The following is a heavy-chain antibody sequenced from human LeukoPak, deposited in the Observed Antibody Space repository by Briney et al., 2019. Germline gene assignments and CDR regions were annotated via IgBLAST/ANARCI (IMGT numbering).Heavy chain of an antibody. Sequence: GSLRLSCAASGFTFSSYAFHWVRQAPGRGLDWVAVISKDGSRKYYADSVKGRFTISRDNSKNTLYLQMNSLRAEDTAVYYCARGSNYDFWSGYEQNEHYWGQGTLVTVSS. J-gene: IGHJ4*02. D-gene: IGHD3-3*01. CDR1: GFTFSSYA. CDR2: ISKDGSRK. CDR3: ARGSNYDFWSGYEQNEHY. V-gene: IGHV3-30-3*01.